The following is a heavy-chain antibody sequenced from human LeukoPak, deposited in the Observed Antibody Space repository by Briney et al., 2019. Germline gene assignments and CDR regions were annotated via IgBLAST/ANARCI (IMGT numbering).Heavy chain of an antibody. CDR3: ARDLSGSLYFDY. J-gene: IGHJ4*02. CDR2: LYISGST. CDR1: GASISSYY. Sequence: SETLSLTCTVSGASISSYYYNWIRQTAGRGLEWIGRLYISGSTDYNPSLKSRVTISVDTSNKQFSLNLNSVTAADTAVYFCARDLSGSLYFDYWGQGVLVTVSS. V-gene: IGHV4-4*07. D-gene: IGHD3-10*01.